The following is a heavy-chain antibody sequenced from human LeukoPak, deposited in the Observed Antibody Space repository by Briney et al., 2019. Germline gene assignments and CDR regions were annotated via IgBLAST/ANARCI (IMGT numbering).Heavy chain of an antibody. Sequence: ESGPTLVNPTQTLTLTCTFSGFSLSTSGVGVGWIRQPPGKALEWLALIYWDDDKRYSPSLKSRLAITNDTSKNQVVLTVTNMDPVDTATYFCARRRGDDSSGYYYPYFDYWGQGTLVTVSS. CDR2: IYWDDDK. V-gene: IGHV2-5*02. CDR3: ARRRGDDSSGYYYPYFDY. CDR1: GFSLSTSGVG. D-gene: IGHD3-22*01. J-gene: IGHJ4*02.